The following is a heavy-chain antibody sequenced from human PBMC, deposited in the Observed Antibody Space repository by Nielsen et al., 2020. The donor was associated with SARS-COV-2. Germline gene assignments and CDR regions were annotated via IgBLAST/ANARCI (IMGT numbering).Heavy chain of an antibody. D-gene: IGHD3-3*01. Sequence: GESLKISCTTSGFSFGEYGLTWVRQAPGKGLEWVGFIRGQVFGGAKEYAASVKDRFVITRDESKSIMYLQMNSLRAEDTAVYYCAREGSGYPIPFYYYGMDVWGQGTTVTVSS. V-gene: IGHV3-49*04. J-gene: IGHJ6*02. CDR1: GFSFGEYG. CDR2: IRGQVFGGAK. CDR3: AREGSGYPIPFYYYGMDV.